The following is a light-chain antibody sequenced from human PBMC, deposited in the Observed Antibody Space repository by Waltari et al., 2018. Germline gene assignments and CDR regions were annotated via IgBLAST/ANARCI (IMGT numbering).Light chain of an antibody. Sequence: EILMTQSPVALSVSAGERASLSCRASQNVIDNLAWYQQRPGQAPALLIYGVSIRAPGVPDRFSGGGSATQFTLTINNLQSSDSAVYYCQQYMNWPPGYTFGQGTKVEIK. CDR3: QQYMNWPPGYT. V-gene: IGKV3-15*01. CDR1: QNVIDN. CDR2: GVS. J-gene: IGKJ2*01.